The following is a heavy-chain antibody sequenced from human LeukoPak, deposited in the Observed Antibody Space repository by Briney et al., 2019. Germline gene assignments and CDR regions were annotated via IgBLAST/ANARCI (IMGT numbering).Heavy chain of an antibody. V-gene: IGHV1-2*02. CDR2: INPNSGGT. CDR1: GYTFTGYY. Sequence: ASVTVSCKASGYTFTGYYIHWVRQAPGQGLEWMGWINPNSGGTKYAQKFQGRVTMTRDTSISTAYMELSRLRSDGTAVYYCARGDIYFDFWGQGTLVTVSS. CDR3: ARGDIYFDF. D-gene: IGHD2-15*01. J-gene: IGHJ4*02.